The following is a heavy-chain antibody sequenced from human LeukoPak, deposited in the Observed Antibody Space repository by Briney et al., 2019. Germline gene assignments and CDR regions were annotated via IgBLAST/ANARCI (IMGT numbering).Heavy chain of an antibody. V-gene: IGHV1-58*02. CDR2: IVVGSGNT. Sequence: SVKVSCKASGFTFTSSAMQWVRQARGQRLEWIGWIVVGSGNTNYAQKFLERVTITRDMSTSTAYMELSSLRSEDTAVYYCAADLIVGATTSYYYYGMDVWGQGTTVTVSS. D-gene: IGHD1-26*01. CDR1: GFTFTSSA. CDR3: AADLIVGATTSYYYYGMDV. J-gene: IGHJ6*02.